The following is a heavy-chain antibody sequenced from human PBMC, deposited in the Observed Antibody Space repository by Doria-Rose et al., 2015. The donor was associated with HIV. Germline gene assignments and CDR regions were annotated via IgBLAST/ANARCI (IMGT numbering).Heavy chain of an antibody. CDR2: ISSTSAYI. V-gene: IGHV3-21*01. CDR1: GFTFSSHR. J-gene: IGHJ4*02. CDR3: ATGVTLDY. Sequence: VQLQESGGGLVRPGGSLRLSCATSGFTFSSHRINWVRQAPGKGLEWVSSISSTSAYINYADSMRSRFTISRDNARSSLYLLMDSLRAEDTAIYYCATGVTLDYWGQGTLVTVSS. D-gene: IGHD3-10*01.